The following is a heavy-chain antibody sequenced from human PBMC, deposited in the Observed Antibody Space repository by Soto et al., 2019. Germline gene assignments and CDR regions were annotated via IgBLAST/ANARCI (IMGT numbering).Heavy chain of an antibody. Sequence: SETLSLTCTVSGGSISSSSYYWGWIHHPPGKGLEWIGSIYYSVSTYYNPSLKSRVTISVDTSKNQFSLKLSSVAAADTAVYYCARLGIWFGEGYGMEVWGQGNTVTV. CDR1: GGSISSSSYY. J-gene: IGHJ6*02. D-gene: IGHD3-10*01. CDR3: ARLGIWFGEGYGMEV. CDR2: IYYSVST. V-gene: IGHV4-39*01.